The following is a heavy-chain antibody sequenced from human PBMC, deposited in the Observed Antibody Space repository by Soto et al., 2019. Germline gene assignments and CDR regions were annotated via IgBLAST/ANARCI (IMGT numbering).Heavy chain of an antibody. Sequence: GGSLRLSCAASGFTFSSYAMSWVRQAPGKGLEWVSAISGSGGSTYYADSVKGRFTISRDNSKNTLYLQMNSLRAEDTAVYYRAKGSDFWSGYFLDNWGQGTLVTVSS. CDR1: GFTFSSYA. CDR2: ISGSGGST. D-gene: IGHD3-3*01. CDR3: AKGSDFWSGYFLDN. J-gene: IGHJ4*02. V-gene: IGHV3-23*01.